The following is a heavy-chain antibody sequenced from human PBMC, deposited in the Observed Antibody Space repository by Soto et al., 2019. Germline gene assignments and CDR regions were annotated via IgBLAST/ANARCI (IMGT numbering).Heavy chain of an antibody. CDR1: GGSISSYY. D-gene: IGHD2-15*01. CDR3: ARESVVVVAAPNLYFDY. CDR2: IYTSGST. Sequence: SETLSLTCTVSGGSISSYYWSWIRQPAGKGLEWIGRIYTSGSTNYNPSLKSRVTMSVDTSKNQFSLKLSSVTAADTAVYYCARESVVVVAAPNLYFDYWGQGXLVTVSS. V-gene: IGHV4-4*07. J-gene: IGHJ4*02.